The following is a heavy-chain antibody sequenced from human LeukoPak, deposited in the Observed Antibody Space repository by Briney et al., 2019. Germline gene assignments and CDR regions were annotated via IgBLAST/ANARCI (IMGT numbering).Heavy chain of an antibody. D-gene: IGHD3-10*01. V-gene: IGHV4-34*01. Sequence: PSETLSLTCAVYGGSFSGYYWSWIRQPPGKGLEWIGEINHSGSTNYNPSLKSRVTISVDTSKNQFSLKLSSVTAADTAVYYCARDYGSGSLSWFDPWGQGTLVTVSS. CDR1: GGSFSGYY. CDR3: ARDYGSGSLSWFDP. J-gene: IGHJ5*02. CDR2: INHSGST.